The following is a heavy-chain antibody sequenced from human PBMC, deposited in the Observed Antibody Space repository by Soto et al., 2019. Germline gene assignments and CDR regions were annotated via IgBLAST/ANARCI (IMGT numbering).Heavy chain of an antibody. V-gene: IGHV3-9*01. CDR3: AKDIGFWSGPFDY. D-gene: IGHD3-3*01. CDR2: ISWNSGSI. J-gene: IGHJ4*02. Sequence: GGSLRLSCAASRFTFDDYVMHGVRQAPGKGLEWVSGISWNSGSIGYADSVKGRFTISRDNAKNSLYLQMNSLRAEDTALYYCAKDIGFWSGPFDYWGQGTLVTAPQ. CDR1: RFTFDDYV.